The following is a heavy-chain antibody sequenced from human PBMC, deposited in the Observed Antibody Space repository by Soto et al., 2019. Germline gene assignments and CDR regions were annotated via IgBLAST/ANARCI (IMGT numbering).Heavy chain of an antibody. D-gene: IGHD3-22*01. CDR3: AKEMTIGYYLFDY. V-gene: IGHV3-23*01. Sequence: EVQLLQSGGGLVQPGGSLRLSCAASGFTFSSYAMSWVRQAPGKGLEWVSTISGTGGSTYYPDSVKGRFTISRDNSKNTVYMQMNSLRAEDAAVYYCAKEMTIGYYLFDYWGQGTLVTVS. CDR2: ISGTGGST. CDR1: GFTFSSYA. J-gene: IGHJ4*02.